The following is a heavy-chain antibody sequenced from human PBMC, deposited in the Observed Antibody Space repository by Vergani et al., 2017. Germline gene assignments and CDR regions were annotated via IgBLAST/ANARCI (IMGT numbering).Heavy chain of an antibody. D-gene: IGHD2-2*01. Sequence: QVQLVQSGAEVKKPGASVKVSCKASGYTFTDYFMHWVRQAPGQGLEWMEWINPNSGGTNYAQKFQGRVTMTRDPSISTAYMELSNLRSDDTAVYYCARVGTSPNRDYFDYRGQGALVTVSS. J-gene: IGHJ4*02. CDR3: ARVGTSPNRDYFDY. CDR1: GYTFTDYF. CDR2: INPNSGGT. V-gene: IGHV1-2*02.